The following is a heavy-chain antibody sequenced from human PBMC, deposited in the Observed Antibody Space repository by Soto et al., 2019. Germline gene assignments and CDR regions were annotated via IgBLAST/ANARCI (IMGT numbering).Heavy chain of an antibody. CDR2: INHCGRV. V-gene: IGHV4-34*01. D-gene: IGHD3-22*01. J-gene: IGHJ5*01. Sequence: SETLSLTCAVYGGSFSGHSWTWIRHSPGKGLEWIGDINHCGRVNYSPSLKSRVTISLDTSKNQFSLTLSAVTAADTAMYYCSTRAYDTNGYYRFDPWGQGTLVTVSS. CDR1: GGSFSGHS. CDR3: STRAYDTNGYYRFDP.